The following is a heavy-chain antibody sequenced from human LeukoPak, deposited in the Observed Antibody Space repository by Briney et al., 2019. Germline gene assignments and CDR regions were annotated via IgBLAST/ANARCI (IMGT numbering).Heavy chain of an antibody. J-gene: IGHJ4*02. CDR3: AKDRGYIWFGERNYFDY. D-gene: IGHD3-10*01. Sequence: GGSLRLSCAASGFTFSSYGMHWVRQAPGKGLEWVAVISYDGSNKYYADSVKGRFTISRDNSKNTLYLQMNSLRVEDTAVYYCAKDRGYIWFGERNYFDYWGQGTLVTVSS. V-gene: IGHV3-30*18. CDR2: ISYDGSNK. CDR1: GFTFSSYG.